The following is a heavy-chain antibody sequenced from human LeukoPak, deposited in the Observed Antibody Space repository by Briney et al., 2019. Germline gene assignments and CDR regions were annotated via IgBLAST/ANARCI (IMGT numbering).Heavy chain of an antibody. CDR1: GFTFNTYW. V-gene: IGHV3-7*01. CDR3: VREGNFVFDF. Sequence: GGSLRLSCGASGFTFNTYWMSWVRQAPGKGLEWVANTKKDGSEKYYVDSVKGRFTISRDNAKNSLYLQMNSLRVEDTAVYYCVREGNFVFDFWGQGALVTVSS. J-gene: IGHJ4*02. CDR2: TKKDGSEK. D-gene: IGHD5-24*01.